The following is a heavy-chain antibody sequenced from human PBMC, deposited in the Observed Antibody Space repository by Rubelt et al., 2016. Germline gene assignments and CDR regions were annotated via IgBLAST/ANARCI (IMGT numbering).Heavy chain of an antibody. J-gene: IGHJ6*03. CDR2: INHSGST. V-gene: IGHV4-34*01. CDR3: ARACRDPSYYYYYMDV. D-gene: IGHD3-10*01. Sequence: QVQLQQWGAGLLKPSETLSLTCAVYGGSFSGYYWSWIRQPPGKGLEWIGEINHSGSTNYNPSLKSRVTISVDRSKNQFSLKRSSVTAAETAVYYCARACRDPSYYYYYMDVWGKGTTVTVSS. CDR1: GGSFSGYY.